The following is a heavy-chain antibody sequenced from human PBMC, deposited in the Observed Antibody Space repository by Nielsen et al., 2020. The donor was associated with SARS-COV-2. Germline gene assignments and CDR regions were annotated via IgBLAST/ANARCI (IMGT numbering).Heavy chain of an antibody. CDR2: IYYSGST. Sequence: SETLSLTCTVSGGSISSSSYYWGWIRQPPGKGLEWIGSIYYSGSTYYNPSLKSRVTISVDTSKNQFSLKLGSVTAADTAVYYCARHGGGMAAHYYYGMDVWGQGTTVTVSS. J-gene: IGHJ6*02. V-gene: IGHV4-39*01. D-gene: IGHD5-24*01. CDR3: ARHGGGMAAHYYYGMDV. CDR1: GGSISSSSYY.